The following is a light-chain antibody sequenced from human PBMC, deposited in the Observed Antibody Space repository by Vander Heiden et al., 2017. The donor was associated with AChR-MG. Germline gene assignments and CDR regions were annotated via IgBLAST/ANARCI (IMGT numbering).Light chain of an antibody. CDR3: QQRGNWPLT. J-gene: IGKJ1*01. CDR1: QSVSSY. Sequence: EVVLTQSPATLSLSPGERATLSCRASQSVSSYLAWYQQKPGQAPRLLIYDASNRATGIPARFSGSGSGTDFTLTISSLEPEDFAVYDCQQRGNWPLTFGQGTKVEIK. V-gene: IGKV3-11*01. CDR2: DAS.